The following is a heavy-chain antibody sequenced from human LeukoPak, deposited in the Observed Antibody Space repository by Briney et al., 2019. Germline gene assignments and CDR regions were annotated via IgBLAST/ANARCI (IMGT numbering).Heavy chain of an antibody. CDR2: IIPIFGTA. CDR3: ARDGIAAASPDY. CDR1: GGTFSSYA. D-gene: IGHD6-13*01. J-gene: IGHJ4*02. Sequence: ASVKVSCKASGGTFSSYAISWVRQAPGQGLEWMGGIIPIFGTANYAQKFQGRVTITADESTSTAYMELSSLRSEDTAVYYCARDGIAAASPDYWGQGTLVTVSS. V-gene: IGHV1-69*13.